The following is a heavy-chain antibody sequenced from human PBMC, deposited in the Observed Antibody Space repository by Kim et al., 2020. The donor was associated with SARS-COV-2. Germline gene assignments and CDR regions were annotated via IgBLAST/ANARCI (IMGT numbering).Heavy chain of an antibody. Sequence: TDYAAPVKGRFTSSRDDSKNTLYLQMNSLKTEDTAVYYCTTSTVMYYCDYWGQGTLVTVSS. CDR3: TTSTVMYYCDY. V-gene: IGHV3-15*01. J-gene: IGHJ4*02. CDR2: T. D-gene: IGHD4-17*01.